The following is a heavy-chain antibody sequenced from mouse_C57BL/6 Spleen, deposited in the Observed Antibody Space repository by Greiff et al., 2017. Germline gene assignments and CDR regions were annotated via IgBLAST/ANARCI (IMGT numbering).Heavy chain of an antibody. V-gene: IGHV1-18*01. D-gene: IGHD1-1*01. CDR1: GYTFTDYN. CDR3: ARRAYYYGSKGWFAY. J-gene: IGHJ3*01. Sequence: EVQLQQSGPELVKPGASVKIPCKASGYTFTDYNMDWVKQSHGKSLEWIGDINPNNGGTIYNQKFKGKATLTVDKSSSTAYMELRSLTSEDTAVYYCARRAYYYGSKGWFAYWGQGTLVTVSA. CDR2: INPNNGGT.